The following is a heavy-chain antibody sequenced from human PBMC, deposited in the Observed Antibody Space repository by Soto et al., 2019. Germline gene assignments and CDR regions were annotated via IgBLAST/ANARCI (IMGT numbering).Heavy chain of an antibody. J-gene: IGHJ3*02. V-gene: IGHV4-59*01. D-gene: IGHD6-19*01. Sequence: SETLSLTCTVSGGSIRSYYWSWIRQPPGKGLEWIGYIYYSGSTNYNPSLKSRVTISVDTSKNQFSLKLSSVTAEDTAVYYCARGLGSSGWYSPWDAFDIWGQGTMVTVSS. CDR2: IYYSGST. CDR3: ARGLGSSGWYSPWDAFDI. CDR1: GGSIRSYY.